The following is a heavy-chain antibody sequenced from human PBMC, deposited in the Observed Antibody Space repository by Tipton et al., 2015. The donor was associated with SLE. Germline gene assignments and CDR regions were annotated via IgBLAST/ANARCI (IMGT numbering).Heavy chain of an antibody. CDR3: ARREIGSGWYGPIDS. CDR1: GASISSSTSY. V-gene: IGHV4-39*01. Sequence: TLSLTCTVSGASISSSTSYWARIRQPPGKGLEWIGSIHYSGTTYYNPSLKSRLTMFVDTSKKQFSLGLSSVTAADTAVYFCARREIGSGWYGPIDSWGQGTLVTVSS. J-gene: IGHJ4*02. CDR2: IHYSGTT. D-gene: IGHD6-19*01.